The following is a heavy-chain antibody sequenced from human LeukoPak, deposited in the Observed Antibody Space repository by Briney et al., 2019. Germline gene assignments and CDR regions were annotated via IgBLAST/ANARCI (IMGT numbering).Heavy chain of an antibody. CDR3: ARILKDFPFPSYYMDV. D-gene: IGHD2-21*01. J-gene: IGHJ6*03. CDR1: GDTFSNFA. Sequence: ASVKVSCKASGDTFSNFAISWVRQAPGQGLEWMGWISAYNGNTNYAQKLQGRVTMTTDTSTSTAYMELRSLRSDDTAVYYCARILKDFPFPSYYMDVWGKGTTVTVSS. CDR2: ISAYNGNT. V-gene: IGHV1-18*01.